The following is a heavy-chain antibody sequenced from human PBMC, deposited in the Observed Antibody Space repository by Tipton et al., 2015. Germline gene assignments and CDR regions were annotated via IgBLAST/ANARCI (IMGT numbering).Heavy chain of an antibody. CDR1: GFTFSNYA. J-gene: IGHJ6*02. Sequence: SLRLSCVGPGFTFSNYAMTWVRQAPGKGLEWVSVISGRGDSSYYADSVRGRFTISRDNSNKTLFLQLNSLRAEDTAVYFCAKYSGMGNYYSYGMDVWGQGTTVTVSS. CDR2: ISGRGDSS. V-gene: IGHV3-23*01. D-gene: IGHD3-10*01. CDR3: AKYSGMGNYYSYGMDV.